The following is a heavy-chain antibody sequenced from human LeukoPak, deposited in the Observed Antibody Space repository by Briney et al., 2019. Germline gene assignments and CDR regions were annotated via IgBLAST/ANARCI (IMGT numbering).Heavy chain of an antibody. CDR1: GFSLSTYF. CDR3: AREASGNYHVFDS. V-gene: IGHV3-11*04. J-gene: IGHJ4*02. Sequence: GGSLRLSCEASGFSLSTYFVSWIRQAPGKGLEWVSYITNTGRSTNYADAVKGRFTISKDNAKQSVYLEMTDLRAEDTAVYYCAREASGNYHVFDSWGQGTLVTLSS. D-gene: IGHD6-25*01. CDR2: ITNTGRST.